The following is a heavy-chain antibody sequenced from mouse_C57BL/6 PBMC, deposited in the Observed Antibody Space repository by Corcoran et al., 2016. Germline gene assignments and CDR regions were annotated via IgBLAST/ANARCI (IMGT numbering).Heavy chain of an antibody. Sequence: EVQLQQSGPELVKPGASVKIPCKASGYTFTDYNMDWVKQSHGKSLEWIGDINPNNGGTIYNQKFKGKATLTVDKSSSTAYMELRSLTSEDTAVYDCARSGYLYWYFDVWGTGTTVTVSS. CDR1: GYTFTDYN. CDR2: INPNNGGT. V-gene: IGHV1-18*01. J-gene: IGHJ1*03. CDR3: ARSGYLYWYFDV. D-gene: IGHD2-3*01.